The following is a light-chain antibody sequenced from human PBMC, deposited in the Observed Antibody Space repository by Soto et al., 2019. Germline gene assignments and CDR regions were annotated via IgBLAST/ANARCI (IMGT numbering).Light chain of an antibody. V-gene: IGKV1-8*01. Sequence: AIRMTQSPSSFSASTGDRVTITCRASQGISSYLAWYQQKPGKAPKLLIYAASTLQSGVPSRFSGSGSGTDLTLTISCLQSEDFATYYCQQYYSYPRTFXQGTKVDIK. J-gene: IGKJ1*01. CDR3: QQYYSYPRT. CDR1: QGISSY. CDR2: AAS.